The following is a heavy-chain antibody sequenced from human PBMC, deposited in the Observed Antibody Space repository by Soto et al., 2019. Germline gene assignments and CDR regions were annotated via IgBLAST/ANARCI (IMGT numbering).Heavy chain of an antibody. CDR2: ITSSSSII. V-gene: IGHV3-48*01. CDR1: EFTFSTYS. D-gene: IGHD6-13*01. J-gene: IGHJ4*01. CDR3: ARGVYTSSWPAQPDY. Sequence: EVQLVESGGGLVQPGGSLRLSCAASEFTFSTYSMNWVRQAPGKGLEWVSYITSSSSIIYYADSVKGRFTISRDNAKNSLFLQMNSLRVEDSAVYYCARGVYTSSWPAQPDYWRHGTLVTVSS.